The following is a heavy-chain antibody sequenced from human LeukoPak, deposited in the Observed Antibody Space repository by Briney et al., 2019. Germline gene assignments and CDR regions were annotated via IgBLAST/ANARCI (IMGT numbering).Heavy chain of an antibody. J-gene: IGHJ4*02. Sequence: PSETLSLTCAGYGGSFSGYYWSWIRQPPGKGLEWIGEINHSGSTNYNPSLKSRVTISVDTSKNQFSLKLSSVTAADTAVYYCARGSVHYDILTGYYRDLGYFDYWGQGTLVTVSS. V-gene: IGHV4-34*01. D-gene: IGHD3-9*01. CDR3: ARGSVHYDILTGYYRDLGYFDY. CDR2: INHSGST. CDR1: GGSFSGYY.